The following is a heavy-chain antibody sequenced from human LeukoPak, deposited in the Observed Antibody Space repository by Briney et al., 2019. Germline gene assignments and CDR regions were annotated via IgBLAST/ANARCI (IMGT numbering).Heavy chain of an antibody. D-gene: IGHD1-1*01. CDR1: GFTFSSYS. J-gene: IGHJ1*01. CDR2: ISSSSSYI. V-gene: IGHV3-21*01. CDR3: ARAPRELERYEYFQH. Sequence: GGSLRLSCAASGFTFSSYSMNWVRQAPGKGLEWVSSISSSSSYIYYADSVKGRFTISRDNAKNSLHLQMNSLRAEDTAVYYCARAPRELERYEYFQHWGQGTLVTVSS.